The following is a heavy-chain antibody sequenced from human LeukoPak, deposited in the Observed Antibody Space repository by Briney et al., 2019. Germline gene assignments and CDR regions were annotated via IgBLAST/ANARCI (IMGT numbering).Heavy chain of an antibody. Sequence: GESLKISCKGSGYSFTCYWIGWVRQMPGKGLEWMGIIYPGDSDTRYSPSFQGQVTISADKSISTAYLQWSSLKASDTAMYYCARLNEGYCSGGSCYRGLFHYWGQGTLVTVSS. V-gene: IGHV5-51*01. CDR3: ARLNEGYCSGGSCYRGLFHY. D-gene: IGHD2-15*01. CDR1: GYSFTCYW. CDR2: IYPGDSDT. J-gene: IGHJ4*02.